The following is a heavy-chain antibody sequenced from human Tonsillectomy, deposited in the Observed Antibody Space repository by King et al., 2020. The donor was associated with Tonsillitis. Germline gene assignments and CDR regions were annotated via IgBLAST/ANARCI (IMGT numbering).Heavy chain of an antibody. CDR3: TRPGGSGTRWAFDI. J-gene: IGHJ3*02. V-gene: IGHV3-73*01. CDR1: GSSFSGSA. Sequence: VQLVESGGGLVQPVGFLKLSCAASGSSFSGSAMHCVRHTSGIRMYCVGRVRSKAHSYATASAASFKGRFTISRDDSKNTAYLQMNSLKTEDTAVYYCTRPGGSGTRWAFDIWGQGTMVTVSS. D-gene: IGHD3-10*01. CDR2: VRSKAHSYAT.